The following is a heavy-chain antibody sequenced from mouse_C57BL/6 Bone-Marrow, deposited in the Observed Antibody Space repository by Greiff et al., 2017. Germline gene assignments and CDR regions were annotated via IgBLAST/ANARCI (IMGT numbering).Heavy chain of an antibody. CDR2: IWSGGST. Sequence: VKLQQSGPGLVQPSQSLSITCTVSGFSLTSYGVHWVRQSPGKGLEWLGVIWSGGSTDYNAAFISRLGISKDNSKSQVFFKMNSLQADDTAIYYCATPGMDYWGQGTSVTVSS. CDR1: GFSLTSYG. J-gene: IGHJ4*01. V-gene: IGHV2-2*01. CDR3: ATPGMDY.